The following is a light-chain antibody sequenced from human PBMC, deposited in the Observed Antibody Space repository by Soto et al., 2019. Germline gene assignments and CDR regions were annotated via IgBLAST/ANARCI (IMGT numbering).Light chain of an antibody. CDR3: QTCRTYGD. CDR2: LNSDGSH. V-gene: IGLV4-69*01. CDR1: SGHSSYA. Sequence: QLVLTQSPSASASLGASVKLTCTLSSGHSSYAIAWHQQQPEKGPRYLMKLNSDGSHSKWDGKPDGFSGYSSGAERFLTITRLQSEDAADYYYQTCRTYGDFGGGAKLTVL. J-gene: IGLJ2*01.